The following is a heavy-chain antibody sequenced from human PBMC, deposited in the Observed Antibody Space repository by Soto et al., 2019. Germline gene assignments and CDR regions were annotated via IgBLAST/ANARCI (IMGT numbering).Heavy chain of an antibody. CDR1: GDTFSSHA. D-gene: IGHD3-16*01. CDR2: IIPFFKAT. J-gene: IGHJ6*02. V-gene: IGHV1-69*13. Sequence: SVKVSCKASGDTFSSHAISWVRQAPGQGLEWMGGIIPFFKATNYAQKFQGRVTITADDSTSTAYMDLYSLRSEDTAVYYCARDVPLNYYDGTFSYYAMDVWGQGTTVTVSS. CDR3: ARDVPLNYYDGTFSYYAMDV.